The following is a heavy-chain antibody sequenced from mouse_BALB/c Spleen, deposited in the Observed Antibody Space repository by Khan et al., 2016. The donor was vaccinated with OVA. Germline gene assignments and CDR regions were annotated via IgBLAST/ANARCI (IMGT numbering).Heavy chain of an antibody. D-gene: IGHD1-2*01. Sequence: EVQLVESGGGLVQPNGSLKLSCAASGFTFNTYAMNWVRQAPGKSLEWVARIRSKSNNYATYYADSVKDRFTISRADSQSILYLQMNNLKTEDTAMYYGERPSCKYGYYAMVYWGHGTSVTDTS. J-gene: IGHJ4*01. CDR1: GFTFNTYA. CDR2: IRSKSNNYAT. CDR3: ERPSCKYGYYAMVY. V-gene: IGHV10-1*02.